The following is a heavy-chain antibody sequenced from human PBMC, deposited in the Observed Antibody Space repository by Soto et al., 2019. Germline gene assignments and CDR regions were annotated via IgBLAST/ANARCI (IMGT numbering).Heavy chain of an antibody. CDR1: GGSISSGDYY. V-gene: IGHV4-30-4*01. D-gene: IGHD3-22*01. J-gene: IGHJ6*02. CDR3: ARVTTEYYYYGMDV. CDR2: IYYSGST. Sequence: SETLSLTCTVSGGSISSGDYYWSWIRQPPGKGLEWIGYIYYSGSTYYNPSLKSRVTISVDTSKNQFSLKLSSVTAADTAVYYCARVTTEYYYYGMDVWGQGTTVTVSS.